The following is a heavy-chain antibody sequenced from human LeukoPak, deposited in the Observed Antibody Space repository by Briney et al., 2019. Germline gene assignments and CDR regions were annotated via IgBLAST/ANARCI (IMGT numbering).Heavy chain of an antibody. D-gene: IGHD1-26*01. J-gene: IGHJ4*02. CDR2: ISGSGGST. Sequence: GGSLRLSCAASGFTFSSYAMSWVRQAPGKGLEWVSSISGSGGSTSYADSVKGRFTISRDNSKNTLYLQMNSLRVEDTAVYYCAKGDTTWELPHDYWGQGTLVTVSS. CDR1: GFTFSSYA. V-gene: IGHV3-23*01. CDR3: AKGDTTWELPHDY.